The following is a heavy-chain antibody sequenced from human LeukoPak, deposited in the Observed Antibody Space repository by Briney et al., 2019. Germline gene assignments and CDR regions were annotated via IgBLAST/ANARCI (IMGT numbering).Heavy chain of an antibody. CDR1: GITLSNYG. CDR3: ARRKWELPNGDYYYYYYMDV. D-gene: IGHD1-26*01. J-gene: IGHJ6*03. Sequence: GESLRLSCAVSGITLSNYGMSWVRQAPGKGLEWVAGISDSGGSTNYADSVKGRFTISRDNPRNTLYLQMNSLRAEDTAVYYCARRKWELPNGDYYYYYYMDVWGKGTTVTVSS. V-gene: IGHV3-23*01. CDR2: ISDSGGST.